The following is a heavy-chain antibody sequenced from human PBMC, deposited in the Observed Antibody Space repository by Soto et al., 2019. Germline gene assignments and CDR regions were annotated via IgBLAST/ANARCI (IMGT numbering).Heavy chain of an antibody. CDR3: ARDETGDSYYYYYGMDV. V-gene: IGHV1-69*01. CDR2: ILPIFGTT. Sequence: QVQLVQSGAEVKKPGSSVKVSCKASGGTFNTYNINWVRQAPGQGLEWMGGILPIFGTTNYAQRFQGSVKITADDSTSTAYMELSSLTSEDTAVYYCARDETGDSYYYYYGMDVWGQGTTVTVTS. CDR1: GGTFNTYN. J-gene: IGHJ6*02. D-gene: IGHD7-27*01.